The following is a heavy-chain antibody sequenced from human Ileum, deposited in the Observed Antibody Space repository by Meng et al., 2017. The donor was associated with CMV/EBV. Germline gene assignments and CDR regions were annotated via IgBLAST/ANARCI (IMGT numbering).Heavy chain of an antibody. CDR1: GTFSSYA. CDR2: IIPIFGTA. D-gene: IGHD3-22*01. J-gene: IGHJ4*02. CDR3: ARGNYRYYDSSGYCLDY. V-gene: IGHV1-69*05. Sequence: GTFSSYAISWVRQAPGQGLEWMGGIIPIFGTANYAQKFQGRVTITTDESTSTAYMELSSLRSEDTAAYYCARGNYRYYDSSGYCLDYWGQGTLVTVSS.